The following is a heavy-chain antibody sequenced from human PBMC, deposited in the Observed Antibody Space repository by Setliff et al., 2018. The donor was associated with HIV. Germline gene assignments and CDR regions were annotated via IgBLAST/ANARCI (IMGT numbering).Heavy chain of an antibody. CDR3: VTTDYFYGRNNFEY. J-gene: IGHJ4*02. Sequence: SETLSLTCTVSGGSIRSAFGSWIRQPPGKGLEWIGRVSTSGSTKYNPSLKSRFTMSLDTSKNQFSLKLTSVTAADTALYYCVTTDYFYGRNNFEYWGQGALVTVSS. CDR2: VSTSGST. V-gene: IGHV4-4*07. D-gene: IGHD3-10*01. CDR1: GGSIRSAF.